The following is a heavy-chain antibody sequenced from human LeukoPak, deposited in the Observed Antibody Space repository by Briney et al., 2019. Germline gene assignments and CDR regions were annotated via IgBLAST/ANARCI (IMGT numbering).Heavy chain of an antibody. CDR2: VHYTRSYFGTT. CDR3: VAEEYGTGSYYKSAF. V-gene: IGHV4-39*01. J-gene: IGHJ4*02. D-gene: IGHD3-10*01. CDR1: SGSIGSDALY. Sequence: TSETLSLTCTVSSGSIGSDALYWGWIRQSPGKGLEWIGSVHYTRSYFGTTYYNPSLKSRVTVSTDRSKSLRSLNLTSVTAADTAVYYCVAEEYGTGSYYKSAFWGKGALVTVSS.